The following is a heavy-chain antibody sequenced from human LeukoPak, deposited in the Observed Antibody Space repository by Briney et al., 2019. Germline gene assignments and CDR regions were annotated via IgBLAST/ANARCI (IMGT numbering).Heavy chain of an antibody. CDR1: NDSIRNYY. J-gene: IGHJ4*02. CDR3: ARGNYGSGSYYVVDFDY. CDR2: IYHTGNT. Sequence: PSETLSLTCSVSNDSIRNYYWSWIRQPPGKALEWIVYIYHTGNTNYNPSLKSRLTMSIDTSKNQFSLNLNSVTAADTAVYYCARGNYGSGSYYVVDFDYWGQGTLVTVSS. D-gene: IGHD3-10*01. V-gene: IGHV4-59*01.